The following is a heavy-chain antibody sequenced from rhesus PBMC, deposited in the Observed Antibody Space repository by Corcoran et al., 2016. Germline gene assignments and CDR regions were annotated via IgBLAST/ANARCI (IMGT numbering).Heavy chain of an antibody. Sequence: QVQLQESGPGLVKPSETLSLTCTVSGGSISDSYYWNWIRQPPGKGLEWMGRINGRGGNTNYNPSLKTRVTISKDASKNPVSLKLTSVTAADTAVYYCASTKGGSGVVVDYWGQGVLVTVSS. CDR1: GGSISDSYY. CDR3: ASTKGGSGVVVDY. V-gene: IGHV4-106*01. CDR2: INGRGGNT. D-gene: IGHD3-16*01. J-gene: IGHJ4*01.